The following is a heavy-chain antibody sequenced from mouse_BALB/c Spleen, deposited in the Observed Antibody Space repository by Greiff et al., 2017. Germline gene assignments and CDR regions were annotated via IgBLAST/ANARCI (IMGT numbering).Heavy chain of an antibody. CDR2: ISSGGSYT. D-gene: IGHD1-1*01. J-gene: IGHJ4*01. CDR3: TREKLTWMDY. V-gene: IGHV5-6-4*01. Sequence: EAMLVESGGGLVKPGGSLKLSCAASGFTFSSYTMSWVRQTPEKRLEWVATISSGGSYTYYPDSVKGRFTISRDNAKNTLYLQMSSLKSEDTAMYYCTREKLTWMDYWGQGTSVTVSS. CDR1: GFTFSSYT.